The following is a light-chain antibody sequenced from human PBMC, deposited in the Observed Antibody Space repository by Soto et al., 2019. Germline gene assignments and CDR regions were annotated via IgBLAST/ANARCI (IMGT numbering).Light chain of an antibody. J-gene: IGLJ1*01. V-gene: IGLV1-44*01. CDR1: SSNVGKNT. Sequence: QSVLTQSPSASGTPGQTVTISCFGSSSNVGKNTVHWYQHLPGTAPKLLIYGNNQRPSGVPDRLSGSTSGTSASLAISGLRSEDESDYYCATWDDSLNGYVFGTGTKLTVL. CDR3: ATWDDSLNGYV. CDR2: GNN.